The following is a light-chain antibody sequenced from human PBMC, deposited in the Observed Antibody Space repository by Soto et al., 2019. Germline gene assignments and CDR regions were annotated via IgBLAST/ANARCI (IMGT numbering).Light chain of an antibody. J-gene: IGKJ4*01. Sequence: AIQMNQSPSSLSASVGDRVTITCRARQGIRNDLGWYQQKPGKAPKLLIYAASSLQSGVPSRFSGIGSGTDFTLTISSLQPEDFATYYCLQDYNDPLTFGGGTKVEIK. CDR1: QGIRND. V-gene: IGKV1-6*01. CDR2: AAS. CDR3: LQDYNDPLT.